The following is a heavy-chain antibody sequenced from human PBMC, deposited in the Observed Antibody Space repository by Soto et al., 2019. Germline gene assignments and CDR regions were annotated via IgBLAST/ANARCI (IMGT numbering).Heavy chain of an antibody. CDR3: ARAPQQLWWYFDL. V-gene: IGHV3-13*04. J-gene: IGHJ2*01. CDR2: IGTAGDT. Sequence: EVQLVESGGGLVQPGGSLRLSCAASGFTFSSYDMHWVRQATGKGLEWVSAIGTAGDTYYPGSVKGRFTISRENAKNSLYLQMNSLRAGDTAVYSCARAPQQLWWYFDLWGRGTLVTVSS. D-gene: IGHD6-13*01. CDR1: GFTFSSYD.